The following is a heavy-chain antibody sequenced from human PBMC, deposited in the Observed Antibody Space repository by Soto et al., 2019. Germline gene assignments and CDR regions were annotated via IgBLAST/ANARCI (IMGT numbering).Heavy chain of an antibody. CDR2: IYYSGST. J-gene: IGHJ6*02. CDR1: GGSISSSSYY. Sequence: SETLSLTCTVSGGSISSSSYYWGWIRQPPGKGLEWIGSIYYSGSTYYNPSLKSRVTISVDTSKNQFSLKLSSVTAAGTAVYYCARHRYGSGKSYYYYGMDVWGQGTTVTVSS. D-gene: IGHD3-10*01. V-gene: IGHV4-39*01. CDR3: ARHRYGSGKSYYYYGMDV.